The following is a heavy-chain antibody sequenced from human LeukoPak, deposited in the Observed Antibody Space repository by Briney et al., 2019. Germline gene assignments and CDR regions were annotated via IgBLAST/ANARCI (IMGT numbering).Heavy chain of an antibody. CDR1: GYTFANYD. CDR3: ARASDSGFDSSGYYYYYFGLDV. D-gene: IGHD5-12*01. Sequence: GASVNVSCKASGYTFANYDIRWVGQATGQGLDWMGWMNPNRGSTGYSQKFQCRVTMTRDTSISTAYMELSSLRSDDTAMYYCARASDSGFDSSGYYYYYFGLDVWGQGTTVTVSS. CDR2: MNPNRGST. V-gene: IGHV1-8*01. J-gene: IGHJ6*02.